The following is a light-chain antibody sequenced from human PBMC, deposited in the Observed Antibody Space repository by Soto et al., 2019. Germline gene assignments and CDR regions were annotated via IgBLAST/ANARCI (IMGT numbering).Light chain of an antibody. J-gene: IGLJ1*01. V-gene: IGLV1-40*01. CDR1: SSNIGAGYD. Sequence: QPVLTQPPSVSGAPGQRVTISCTGSSSNIGAGYDVHWFQQFPGTAPQLLIYSNSDRPSGVPDRFSGSKSGTSASLAITGLQAGDEADYYCQSFDDSLSAIVFGPGTKLTVL. CDR3: QSFDDSLSAIV. CDR2: SNS.